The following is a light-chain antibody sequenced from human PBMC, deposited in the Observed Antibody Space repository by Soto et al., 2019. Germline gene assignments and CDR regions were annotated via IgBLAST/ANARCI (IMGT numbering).Light chain of an antibody. CDR3: QQRSNWPPIT. CDR1: QSVSSY. Sequence: EIVLTQSPATLSLSPGERATLSCRASQSVSSYLAWYQQKPGQAPRLPIYDASNRATGIPARFSGSGSGTDLTLTISSLEPEDFAVYYCQQRSNWPPITFGLRTRLEIK. J-gene: IGKJ5*01. V-gene: IGKV3-11*01. CDR2: DAS.